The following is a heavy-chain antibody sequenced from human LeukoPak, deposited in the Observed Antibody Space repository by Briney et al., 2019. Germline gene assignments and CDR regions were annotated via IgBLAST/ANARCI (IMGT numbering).Heavy chain of an antibody. J-gene: IGHJ3*02. CDR3: AREYDFWSGYPHDAFDI. CDR1: GYTLTELS. V-gene: IGHV1-24*01. CDR2: FDPEDGET. D-gene: IGHD3-3*01. Sequence: ASVKVSCKVSGYTLTELSMHWVRQAPGKGLEWMGGFDPEDGETIYAQKFQGRVTITADESTSTAYMELSSLRSEDTAVYYCAREYDFWSGYPHDAFDIWGQGTMVTVSS.